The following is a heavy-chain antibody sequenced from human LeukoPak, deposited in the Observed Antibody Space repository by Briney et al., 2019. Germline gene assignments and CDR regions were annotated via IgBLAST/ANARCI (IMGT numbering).Heavy chain of an antibody. CDR2: INPYNGYR. CDR1: GYTFDTYT. J-gene: IGHJ4*02. D-gene: IGHD3-9*01. Sequence: ASVKVSCKASGYTFDTYTITWVRQAPGQGLEWMGWINPYNGYRNYAQKLQGRGTMTTDTSTSTAYMELRSLSSAATAVYYCARSGMVLRYFDWSLDDWGQGTLVTVSS. CDR3: ARSGMVLRYFDWSLDD. V-gene: IGHV1-18*01.